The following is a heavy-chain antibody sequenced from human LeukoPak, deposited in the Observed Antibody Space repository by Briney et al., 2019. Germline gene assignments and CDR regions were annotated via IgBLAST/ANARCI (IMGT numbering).Heavy chain of an antibody. Sequence: GGSLRLSCAASGFTVSSNYMSWVRQAPGKGLEWVSVIYDGGSTYYADSVKGRFTISRDNSKNTLYLQMNSLRAEDTAVYYCATDRNSGKYYDYWGQGTLVTVSS. D-gene: IGHD1-26*01. CDR2: IYDGGST. V-gene: IGHV3-53*01. J-gene: IGHJ4*02. CDR3: ATDRNSGKYYDY. CDR1: GFTVSSNY.